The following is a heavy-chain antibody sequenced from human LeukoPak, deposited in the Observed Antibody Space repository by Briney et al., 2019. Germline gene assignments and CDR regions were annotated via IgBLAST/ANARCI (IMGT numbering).Heavy chain of an antibody. CDR3: VRLSVVSPHRYFDL. CDR1: GGSISGYI. CDR2: IYDNGNT. V-gene: IGHV4-59*08. J-gene: IGHJ2*01. Sequence: SETLSLTCTVSGGSISGYIWSWIRQPPGKGLEWIAYIYDNGNTNYNPSLKSRVTIALDTSKTQSSLRLNSVTAADTAVYYCVRLSVVSPHRYFDLWGRGTLVTVSS. D-gene: IGHD4-23*01.